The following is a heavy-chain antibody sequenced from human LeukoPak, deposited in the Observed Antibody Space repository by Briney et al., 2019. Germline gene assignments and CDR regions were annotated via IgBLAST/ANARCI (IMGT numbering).Heavy chain of an antibody. D-gene: IGHD1-26*01. CDR2: ISSSGSTI. CDR1: GFTFSDYY. J-gene: IGHJ6*02. V-gene: IGHV3-11*01. CDR3: VRGSGSYYALGYYYGMDV. Sequence: GGSLRLSCAASGFTFSDYYMSWIRQAPGKGLEWVSYISSSGSTIYYADSVRGRFTISRDNAKNSLYLQMNSLRAEDTAVYYCVRGSGSYYALGYYYGMDVWGQGTTVTVSS.